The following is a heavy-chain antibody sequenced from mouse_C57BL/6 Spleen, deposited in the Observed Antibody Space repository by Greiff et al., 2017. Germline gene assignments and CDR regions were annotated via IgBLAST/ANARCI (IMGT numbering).Heavy chain of an antibody. Sequence: VQLKQSVAELVRPGASVKLSCTASGFNIKNIYMHWVKQRPEQGLEWIGRIDPANGNTKYAPKFQGKATITADTSSNTAYLQLSSLTSEDTAIYYCARGPDGYYGVDYWGQGTTLTVSS. D-gene: IGHD2-3*01. CDR3: ARGPDGYYGVDY. V-gene: IGHV14-3*01. CDR1: GFNIKNIY. J-gene: IGHJ2*01. CDR2: IDPANGNT.